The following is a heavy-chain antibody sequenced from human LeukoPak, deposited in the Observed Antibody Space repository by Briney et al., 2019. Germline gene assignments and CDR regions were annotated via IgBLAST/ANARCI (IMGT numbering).Heavy chain of an antibody. D-gene: IGHD3-10*01. V-gene: IGHV1-18*01. CDR3: ARGFGELSIDYFDY. J-gene: IGHJ4*02. CDR1: GYTFTSYG. CDR2: ISAYNGNT. Sequence: GASVKVSCKASGYTFTSYGISGVRQAPAQGLEWMGWISAYNGNTNYAQKLQGRVTMTTDASTSTAYMELRSLRSDDTAVYYCARGFGELSIDYFDYWGQGTLVTVSS.